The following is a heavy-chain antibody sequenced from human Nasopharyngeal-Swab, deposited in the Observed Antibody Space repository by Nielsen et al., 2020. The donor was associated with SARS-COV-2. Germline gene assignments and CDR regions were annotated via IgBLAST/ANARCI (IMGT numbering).Heavy chain of an antibody. Sequence: GESLKIPCAASGFTFSSYWMHWVRQAPGKGLVLVSRINSDGSRTSYADSVKGRFTITRDNAKNTLYLQMNSLRAEDTAVYYCARLGYKWNYVHYYYYAMDVWGQGTTVTVSS. CDR2: INSDGSRT. CDR3: ARLGYKWNYVHYYYYAMDV. V-gene: IGHV3-74*01. J-gene: IGHJ6*01. CDR1: GFTFSSYW. D-gene: IGHD1-7*01.